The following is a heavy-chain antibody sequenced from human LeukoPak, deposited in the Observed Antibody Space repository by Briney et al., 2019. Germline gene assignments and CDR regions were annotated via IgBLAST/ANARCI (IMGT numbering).Heavy chain of an antibody. D-gene: IGHD6-19*01. V-gene: IGHV1-2*02. CDR2: INPNSGGT. CDR1: GYTFTGYY. Sequence: ASVKVSCKASGYTFTGYYMHWVRQAPGQGLEWMGWINPNSGGTNYAQKFQGRVTMTRDTSISTAYMELSRLRSDDTAVYYCAREEYSSGWYHYYHMDVWGKGTTVTVSS. J-gene: IGHJ6*03. CDR3: AREEYSSGWYHYYHMDV.